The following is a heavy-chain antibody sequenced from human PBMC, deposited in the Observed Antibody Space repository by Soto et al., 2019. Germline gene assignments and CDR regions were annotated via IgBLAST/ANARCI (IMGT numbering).Heavy chain of an antibody. CDR1: GGSISSGGYY. V-gene: IGHV4-31*03. Sequence: QVQLQESGPGLVKPSQTLSLTCTVSGGSISSGGYYWSWIRQHPGKGLEWIGYIYYSGSTYYNPSLKRRVTMSVDTSTNQFSLKLSSVTAADTAVYYCARSGYSYGPNPLLYWGQGTLVTVSS. D-gene: IGHD5-18*01. CDR2: IYYSGST. J-gene: IGHJ4*02. CDR3: ARSGYSYGPNPLLY.